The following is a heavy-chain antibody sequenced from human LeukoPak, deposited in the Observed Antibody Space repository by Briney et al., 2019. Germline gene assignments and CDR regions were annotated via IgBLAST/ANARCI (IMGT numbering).Heavy chain of an antibody. D-gene: IGHD4-23*01. V-gene: IGHV3-21*01. CDR3: ARSPPMAVTPRFSDY. CDR1: GFTFSSCS. J-gene: IGHJ4*02. Sequence: GGSLRLSCAASGFTFSSCSMNWVRQAPGKGLEWVSSISSSDSYIYYADSLKGRFAISRDNAKNSLYLQMNSLRAEDTAVYYCARSPPMAVTPRFSDYWGQGTLVTVSS. CDR2: ISSSDSYI.